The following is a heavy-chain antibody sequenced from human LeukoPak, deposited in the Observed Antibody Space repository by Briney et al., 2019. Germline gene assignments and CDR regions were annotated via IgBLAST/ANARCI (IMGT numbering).Heavy chain of an antibody. CDR2: ISAYNGNT. J-gene: IGHJ4*02. CDR1: GYTFTSYG. D-gene: IGHD3-3*01. V-gene: IGHV1-18*01. Sequence: SVKVSCKASGYTFTSYGISWVRQAPGQGLEWMGWISAYNGNTNYAQKLQGRVSMTTDTSTSKDYMELRRQRSDDTAVYYCARVSPYYDFWSGYYTDYWGQGTLVTVSS. CDR3: ARVSPYYDFWSGYYTDY.